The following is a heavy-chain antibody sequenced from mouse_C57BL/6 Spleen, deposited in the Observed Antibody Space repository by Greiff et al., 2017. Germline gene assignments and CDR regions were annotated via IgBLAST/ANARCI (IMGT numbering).Heavy chain of an antibody. CDR2: IYPGDGDT. J-gene: IGHJ4*01. CDR1: GYAFSSSW. V-gene: IGHV1-82*01. CDR3: AKITPVDYYAMGY. Sequence: VQLQQSGPELVKPGASVKISCKASGYAFSSSWMNWVKQRPGKGLEWIGRIYPGDGDTYYNGKFKGKATLTADKSSSTADMQLSSLTSEDSAVYFCAKITPVDYYAMGYWGQGTSVTVSS. D-gene: IGHD1-1*01.